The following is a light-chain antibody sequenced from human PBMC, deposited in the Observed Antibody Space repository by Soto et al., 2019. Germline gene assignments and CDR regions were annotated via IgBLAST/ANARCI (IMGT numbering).Light chain of an antibody. J-gene: IGKJ4*01. CDR1: RSVSTN. CDR3: QQYDKSVPPVT. Sequence: DIILTQSPAIVSVSPGERATLSCRASRSVSTNLAWYQHKPGQPPRLLIYGASTRVPHIPPRFSGSGSGTEFTLTINYLKSEDFGVYYCQQYDKSVPPVTFGRGTKVEI. V-gene: IGKV3-15*01. CDR2: GAS.